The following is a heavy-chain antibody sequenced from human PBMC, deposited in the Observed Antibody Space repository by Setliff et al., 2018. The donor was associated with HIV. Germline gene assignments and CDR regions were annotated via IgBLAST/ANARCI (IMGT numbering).Heavy chain of an antibody. CDR2: IYHSGST. CDR1: GYSISSGYY. J-gene: IGHJ3*02. D-gene: IGHD2-2*01. CDR3: ARLKPPYCSSRSCYWGAFDI. Sequence: PSETLSLTCAVSGYSISSGYYWGWIRQPPGKGLEWIGSIYHSGSTYYNPSLKSRVTISVDTSKNQFSLKLTAVTAADTAVYYCARLKPPYCSSRSCYWGAFDIWGQGAMVTVSS. V-gene: IGHV4-38-2*01.